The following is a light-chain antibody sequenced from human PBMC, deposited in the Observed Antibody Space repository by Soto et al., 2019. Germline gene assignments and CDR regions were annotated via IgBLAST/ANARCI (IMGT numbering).Light chain of an antibody. CDR3: QQYYSTPLT. CDR2: WAS. CDR1: QSVLYSSNNKNY. V-gene: IGKV4-1*01. J-gene: IGKJ4*01. Sequence: DIVMTQSPDSLAVSLGERATINCKYSQSVLYSSNNKNYLAWYQQRAGQPPKLLIYWASTRESGVPDRFSGSGSGTDFTLTIITLQAEDVAVYYCQQYYSTPLTFGGVTKVEI.